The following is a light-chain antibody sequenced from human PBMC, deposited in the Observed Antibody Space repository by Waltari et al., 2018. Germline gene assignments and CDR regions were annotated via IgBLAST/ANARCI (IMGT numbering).Light chain of an antibody. J-gene: IGKJ2*01. CDR3: QQXXSYPXT. CDR2: KAF. CDR1: QSVAIY. Sequence: DIQMTQSPSTLSASVGDRVTITCRASQSVAIYLAWYQQKPGRAPILLIYKAFNLQDGVPSRFSGSGSGTEFXLTISSLRPDDFATYYXQQXXSYPXTFGXGXXXEI. V-gene: IGKV1-5*03.